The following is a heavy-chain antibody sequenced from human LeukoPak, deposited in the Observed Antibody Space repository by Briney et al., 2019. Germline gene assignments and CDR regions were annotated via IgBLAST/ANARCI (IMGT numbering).Heavy chain of an antibody. CDR2: INPSGGST. CDR1: GYTFTSYY. J-gene: IGHJ6*02. Sequence: ASVKVSCKASGYTFTSYYMHWVRQAPGQGLEWMGIINPSGGSTSYAQKFQGRVTMTRDTSTSTVYMELSSLRAEDTAVYYCAREGITGRPYYYYYGMDVWGQGTTVTVSS. D-gene: IGHD1-20*01. V-gene: IGHV1-46*01. CDR3: AREGITGRPYYYYYGMDV.